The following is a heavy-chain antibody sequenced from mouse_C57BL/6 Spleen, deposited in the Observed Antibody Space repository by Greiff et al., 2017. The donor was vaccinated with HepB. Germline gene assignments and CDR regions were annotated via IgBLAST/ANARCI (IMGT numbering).Heavy chain of an antibody. CDR2: IRLKSDNYAT. CDR3: TAGTFAY. V-gene: IGHV6-3*01. CDR1: GFTFSNYW. Sequence: KLVESGGGLVQPGGSMKLSCVASGFTFSNYWMNWVRQSPETGLEWVAQIRLKSDNYATHYAESVKGRFTISRDESKSSVYLQMNNLRAEDTGIDYCTAGTFAYWGQGTLVTVSA. D-gene: IGHD4-1*01. J-gene: IGHJ3*01.